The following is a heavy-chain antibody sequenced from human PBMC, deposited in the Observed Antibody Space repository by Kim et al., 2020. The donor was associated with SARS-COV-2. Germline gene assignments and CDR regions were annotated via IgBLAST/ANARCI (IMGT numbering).Heavy chain of an antibody. D-gene: IGHD3-10*01. CDR3: MKDFRGD. V-gene: IGHV3-7*01. Sequence: DGNEKNHVDSVKGRFTISRDNTKNSLYLQMNSLRAEDTAVYYCMKDFRGDWGQGILVTVSS. J-gene: IGHJ4*02. CDR2: DGNEK.